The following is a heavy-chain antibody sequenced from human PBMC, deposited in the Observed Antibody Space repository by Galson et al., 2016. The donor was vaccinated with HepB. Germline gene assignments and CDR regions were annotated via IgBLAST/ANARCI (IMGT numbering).Heavy chain of an antibody. CDR2: LIPRLRTP. Sequence: SVKVSCKASGTFIYFAFSWVRQAPGQGLEWMGGLIPRLRTPTYAQTFQDRVTITADESTSTASMEVNSLTSDDTAVYYCAREVTTGLVYYFDYWSQGALVTVSA. V-gene: IGHV1-69*13. J-gene: IGHJ4*02. CDR3: AREVTTGLVYYFDY. CDR1: GTFIYFA. D-gene: IGHD1-1*01.